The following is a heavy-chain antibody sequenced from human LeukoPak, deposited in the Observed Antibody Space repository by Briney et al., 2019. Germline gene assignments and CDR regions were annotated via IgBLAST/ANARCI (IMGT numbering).Heavy chain of an antibody. V-gene: IGHV3-48*03. CDR2: ISSSGSTI. Sequence: GGSLRLSCAASGSTFSSYEMNWVRQAPGKGLEWVSYISSSGSTIYYADSVKGRFTISRDNAKNSLYLQMNSLRAEDTAVYYCARDSYYYDSSGLITEYFQHWGQGTLVTVSS. J-gene: IGHJ1*01. CDR3: ARDSYYYDSSGLITEYFQH. CDR1: GSTFSSYE. D-gene: IGHD3-22*01.